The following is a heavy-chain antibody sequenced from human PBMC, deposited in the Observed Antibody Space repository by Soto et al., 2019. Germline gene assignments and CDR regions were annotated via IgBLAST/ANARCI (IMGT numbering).Heavy chain of an antibody. D-gene: IGHD3-3*01. V-gene: IGHV4-39*01. J-gene: IGHJ4*02. CDR1: GDSISSGRYH. CDR2: IHYTGNT. CDR3: ARADWFGVVTPFMEY. Sequence: QLQLQESGPGLVKPSETLSLICTVSGDSISSGRYHWGWIRQPPGKGREFIATIHYTGNTHYNPSLRSRVTIFVDTSKSQFTLRLNSVTAADTAVYYCARADWFGVVTPFMEYWGQGTLVTVSS.